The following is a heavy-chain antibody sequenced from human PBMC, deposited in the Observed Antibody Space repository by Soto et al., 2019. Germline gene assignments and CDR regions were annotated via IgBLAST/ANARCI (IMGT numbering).Heavy chain of an antibody. V-gene: IGHV3-11*03. CDR2: ISSTGSYT. CDR3: ARSQLPVTGLDV. J-gene: IGHJ6*02. CDR1: GFTFSDYY. D-gene: IGHD2-2*01. Sequence: PGGSLRLSCVASGFTFSDYYMTWIRQAPGKGLEWVSYISSTGSYTNYADSVKGRFTISGDNAKNSLYLQMNSLRAEDTAVYYCARSQLPVTGLDVWGQGTTVSVSS.